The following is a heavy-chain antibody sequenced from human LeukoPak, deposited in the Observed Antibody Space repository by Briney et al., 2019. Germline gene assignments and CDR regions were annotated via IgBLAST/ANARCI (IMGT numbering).Heavy chain of an antibody. CDR3: ASSGKDYGGKLSVGT. CDR1: GGAFSSYA. V-gene: IGHV1-69*04. CDR2: IIPILGIA. J-gene: IGHJ4*02. D-gene: IGHD4-23*01. Sequence: ASVKVSCKASGGAFSSYAISWVRQAPGQGLGWMGRIIPILGIANYAQKFQGRVTITADKSTSTAYMELSSLRSEDTAVYYCASSGKDYGGKLSVGTWGQGTLVTVSS.